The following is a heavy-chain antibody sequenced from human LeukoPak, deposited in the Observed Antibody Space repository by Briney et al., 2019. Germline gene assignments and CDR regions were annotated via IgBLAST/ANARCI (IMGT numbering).Heavy chain of an antibody. V-gene: IGHV3-9*01. CDR3: ARVAARQGDHYYQYYMDV. D-gene: IGHD6-6*01. Sequence: EAGGSLRLSCAASGFTFDDYAMHWVRQAPGKGLEWVSGISWNSGRINYADSVKGRFTISRDNAQNSLYLQMNSLRAEDTAVYYCARVAARQGDHYYQYYMDVWGKGTTVTVSS. CDR1: GFTFDDYA. J-gene: IGHJ6*03. CDR2: ISWNSGRI.